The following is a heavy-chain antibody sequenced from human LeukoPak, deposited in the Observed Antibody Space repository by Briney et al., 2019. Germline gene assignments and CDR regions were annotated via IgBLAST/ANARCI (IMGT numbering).Heavy chain of an antibody. CDR3: ARAYSGSYSYFDH. D-gene: IGHD1-26*01. CDR2: IYYSGST. V-gene: IGHV4-61*01. Sequence: SETLSLTCTVSGGSISSGSISSYYWSWIRQPPGKGLEWIGYIYYSGSTNYNPSLKSRVTISVDTSKNQFFLILSSVTAADTAVYYCARAYSGSYSYFDHWGQGTLVTVSS. J-gene: IGHJ4*02. CDR1: GGSISSGSISSYY.